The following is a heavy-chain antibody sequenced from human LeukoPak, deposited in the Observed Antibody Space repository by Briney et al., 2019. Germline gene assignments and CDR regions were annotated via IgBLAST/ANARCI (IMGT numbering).Heavy chain of an antibody. D-gene: IGHD5-12*01. CDR1: GGSISSGGYY. V-gene: IGHV4-31*03. CDR2: IYYSGST. Sequence: PSQTLSLTCTVSGGSISSGGYYWSWIRQHPGKGLEWIGYIYYSGSTYYNPSLKSRVTISVDTSKNQFSLKLSSVTAADTAVYYCARSRSGYDSNFDYWGRGTLVTVSS. J-gene: IGHJ4*02. CDR3: ARSRSGYDSNFDY.